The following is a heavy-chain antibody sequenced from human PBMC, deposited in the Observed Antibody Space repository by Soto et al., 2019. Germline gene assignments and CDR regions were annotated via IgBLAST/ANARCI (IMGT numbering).Heavy chain of an antibody. CDR1: GYTFTSYA. CDR2: INAGNGNT. D-gene: IGHD3-16*01. CDR3: AADPIGEWFDP. Sequence: GASVKVSCKASGYTFTSYAMHWVRQAPGQRLEWMGWINAGNGNTKYSQKFQGRVTITADKSTSTAYMELSSLRSEDTAVYYCAADPIGEWFDPWGQGTLVTVSS. V-gene: IGHV1-3*01. J-gene: IGHJ5*02.